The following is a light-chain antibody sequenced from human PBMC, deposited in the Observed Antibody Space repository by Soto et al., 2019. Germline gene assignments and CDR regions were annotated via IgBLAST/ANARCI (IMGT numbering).Light chain of an antibody. CDR3: SSYTSSITLYV. CDR1: SSDVGGYNY. CDR2: DVS. Sequence: QSVRTQPASVSRSPGQSITISCTGTSSDVGGYNYVSWYQQHPGKAPKLMIYDVSNRPSGVSNRFSGSKSGNTASLTISGLQAEDEAYYYCSSYTSSITLYVFGTGTKLTFL. V-gene: IGLV2-14*01. J-gene: IGLJ1*01.